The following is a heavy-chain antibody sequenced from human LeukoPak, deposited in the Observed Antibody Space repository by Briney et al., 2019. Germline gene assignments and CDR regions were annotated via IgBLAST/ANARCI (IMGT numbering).Heavy chain of an antibody. Sequence: PGGSLRLSCAASGFTLSNYWMSWVRQAPGKGLEWVANVNQDGSEENYVDSVKGRFTISRDNAKNSLYLQMNSLRAEDTAMYYCARDSEVVAGNYYFYGMDVWGQGTTVTVSS. CDR3: ARDSEVVAGNYYFYGMDV. D-gene: IGHD6-19*01. CDR2: VNQDGSEE. CDR1: GFTLSNYW. J-gene: IGHJ6*02. V-gene: IGHV3-7*01.